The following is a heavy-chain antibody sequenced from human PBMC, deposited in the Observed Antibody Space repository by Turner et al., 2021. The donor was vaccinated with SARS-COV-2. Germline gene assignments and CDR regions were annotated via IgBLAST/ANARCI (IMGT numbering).Heavy chain of an antibody. D-gene: IGHD3-9*01. V-gene: IGHV4-39*01. CDR2: VNYSGST. CDR1: GGSISNNNYS. CDR3: ARHGLDILTGVFDY. J-gene: IGHJ4*02. Sequence: QLQLQESGPGLVKPSETLSLTCTVPGGSISNNNYSWGWIRQSPGKGLEWSGTVNYSGSTYYHPSLKSRVTISVDTSKNQFSLKLGSVTAADTAVYYCARHGLDILTGVFDYWGQGILVTVSS.